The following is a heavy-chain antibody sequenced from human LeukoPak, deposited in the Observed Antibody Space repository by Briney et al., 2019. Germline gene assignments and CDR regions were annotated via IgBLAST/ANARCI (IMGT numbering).Heavy chain of an antibody. CDR1: GYTFTSYA. CDR2: INTNTGNP. D-gene: IGHD3-16*01. Sequence: ASVKVSCKASGYTFTSYAMNWVRQAPGQGLQWMGWINTNTGNPTYAQGFTGRFVFSLDTCVSTAYLQIGSLKAEDTAVYYCAIHERGYADYYMDVWGKGTTVTVSS. CDR3: AIHERGYADYYMDV. V-gene: IGHV7-4-1*01. J-gene: IGHJ6*03.